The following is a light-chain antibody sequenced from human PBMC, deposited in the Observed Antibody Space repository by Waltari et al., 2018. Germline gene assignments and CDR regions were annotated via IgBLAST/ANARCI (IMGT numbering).Light chain of an antibody. CDR2: EVS. Sequence: QSALTQPASVSGSPGQSIIISCTGTSSDVGGYNYVSWYQQPPGKAPKLLIYEVSNRPSGVSTRFSGSKSGNTASLTISGLQAEDEADYYCSSYTSSSTPYVFGTGTKVTVL. V-gene: IGLV2-14*01. CDR3: SSYTSSSTPYV. J-gene: IGLJ1*01. CDR1: SSDVGGYNY.